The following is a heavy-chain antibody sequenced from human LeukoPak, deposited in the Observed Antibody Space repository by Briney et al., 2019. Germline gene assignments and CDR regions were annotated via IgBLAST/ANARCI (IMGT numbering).Heavy chain of an antibody. CDR1: GGSISSYY. D-gene: IGHD6-19*01. CDR2: IRYSGST. CDR3: ARDGRGIEVAGNYYFGMDV. Sequence: PSETLSLTCTVSGGSISSYYWSWIRQPPGKGLEWIGYIRYSGSTTYNPSLKSRVTISIDTSKNQFSLNLKSVTAADTAVYYCARDGRGIEVAGNYYFGMDVWGQGTTVTVS. V-gene: IGHV4-59*01. J-gene: IGHJ6*02.